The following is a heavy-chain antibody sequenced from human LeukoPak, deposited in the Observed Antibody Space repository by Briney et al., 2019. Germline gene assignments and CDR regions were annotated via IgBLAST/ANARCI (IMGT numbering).Heavy chain of an antibody. CDR2: INPSGGST. Sequence: GASVKASCRASGYTFTSYYMHWVRQAPGQGLEWMGIINPSGGSTSYAQEFQGRVTMTRDTSTSTVYMELSSLRSEDTAVYYCVRDITMVRGVLADYYYGMDVWGQGTTVTVSS. CDR1: GYTFTSYY. V-gene: IGHV1-46*01. J-gene: IGHJ6*02. D-gene: IGHD3-10*01. CDR3: VRDITMVRGVLADYYYGMDV.